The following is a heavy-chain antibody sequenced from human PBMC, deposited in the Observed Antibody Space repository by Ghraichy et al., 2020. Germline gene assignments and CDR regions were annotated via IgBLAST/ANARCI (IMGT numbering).Heavy chain of an antibody. CDR3: ARGTAANNYYGMDV. J-gene: IGHJ6*02. V-gene: IGHV4-34*01. D-gene: IGHD2-2*01. CDR2: INHSGST. Sequence: SETLSLTCAVYGGSFSGYYWSWIRQPPGKGLEWIGEINHSGSTNYNPSLKSRVTISVDTSKNQFSLKLSSVTAADTAVYYCARGTAANNYYGMDVWGQGTTVTVSS. CDR1: GGSFSGYY.